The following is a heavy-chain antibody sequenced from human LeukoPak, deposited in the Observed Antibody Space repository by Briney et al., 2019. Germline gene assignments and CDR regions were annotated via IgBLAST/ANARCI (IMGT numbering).Heavy chain of an antibody. CDR3: ARGGRWLQDNWFDP. J-gene: IGHJ5*02. V-gene: IGHV4-34*01. CDR2: INHSGST. CDR1: GGSFSGYY. Sequence: PSETLSLTCAVYGGSFSGYYWSWIRQPPGRGRDWMGEINHSGSTNYNPSLKSRVTISVDTSKNQFSLKLSSVTAADTAVYYCARGGRWLQDNWFDPWGQGTLVTVSS. D-gene: IGHD5-24*01.